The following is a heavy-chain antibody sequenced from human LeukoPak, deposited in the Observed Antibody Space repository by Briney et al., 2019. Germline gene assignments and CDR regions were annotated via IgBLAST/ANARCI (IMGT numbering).Heavy chain of an antibody. V-gene: IGHV4-38-2*02. Sequence: SETLSLTCTVSRYSISSDYHWGWIRPPPGKGLEWIGSISHSGNTYYNPSLKSRVTISLDTSKNQFSLRPSSVTAADTAVYYCARDRNMIFGVVISSFDYWGQGILVSVSS. CDR3: ARDRNMIFGVVISSFDY. CDR1: RYSISSDYH. D-gene: IGHD3-3*01. J-gene: IGHJ4*02. CDR2: ISHSGNT.